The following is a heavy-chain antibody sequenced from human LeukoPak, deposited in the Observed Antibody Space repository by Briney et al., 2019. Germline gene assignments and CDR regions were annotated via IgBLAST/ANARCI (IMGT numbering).Heavy chain of an antibody. V-gene: IGHV3-30*18. CDR2: ISYDGSNK. CDR1: GFTFSSYG. CDR3: AKDGKAALEYFDY. Sequence: GGSLRLSCAASGFTFSSYGMHWVRQAPGKGLEWVAVISYDGSNKYYADSVKGRFTISRDNSKNTLYLQMNSLRTEDTAVYYCAKDGKAALEYFDYWGQGTLVTVSS. D-gene: IGHD4-23*01. J-gene: IGHJ4*02.